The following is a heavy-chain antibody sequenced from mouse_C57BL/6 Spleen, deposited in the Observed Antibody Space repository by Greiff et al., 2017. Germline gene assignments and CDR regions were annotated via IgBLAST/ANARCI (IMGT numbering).Heavy chain of an antibody. Sequence: VQLQQSGAELVMPGASVKLSCKASGYTFTSYWMHWVKQRPGQGLEWIGEIDPSDSYTNYNHKFKGKFTLTVDKSSSTAYMQLSSLTSEDSAFSYSARGGQYDGPIDYWGQGTTLTVSS. V-gene: IGHV1-69*01. D-gene: IGHD2-3*01. J-gene: IGHJ2*01. CDR2: IDPSDSYT. CDR1: GYTFTSYW. CDR3: ARGGQYDGPIDY.